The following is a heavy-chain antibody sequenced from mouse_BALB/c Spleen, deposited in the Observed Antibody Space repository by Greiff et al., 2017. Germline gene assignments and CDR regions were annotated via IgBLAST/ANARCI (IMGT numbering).Heavy chain of an antibody. J-gene: IGHJ4*01. V-gene: IGHV1-54*01. Sequence: QVQLQQSGAELVRPGTSVKVSCKASGYAFTNYLIEWVKQRPGQGLEWIGVINPGSGGTNYNEKFKGKATLTADKSTSTAYMQLSSLTSDDSAVYFCARGGYYGNYDYAMDYWGQGTSVTVSS. CDR3: ARGGYYGNYDYAMDY. CDR1: GYAFTNYL. D-gene: IGHD2-1*01. CDR2: INPGSGGT.